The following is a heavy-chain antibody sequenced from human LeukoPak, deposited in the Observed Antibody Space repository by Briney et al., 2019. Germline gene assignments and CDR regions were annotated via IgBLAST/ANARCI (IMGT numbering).Heavy chain of an antibody. Sequence: GGSLRLSCAASGFTFSSYSMNWVRQAPGKGLEWVSYFSSSSSTIYYADSVKGRFTISRDNAKNTLYLQMNSLRAEDTAVYYCARERSKSGRPSPFDYWGQGTLVTVSS. D-gene: IGHD1-26*01. J-gene: IGHJ4*02. CDR3: ARERSKSGRPSPFDY. CDR2: FSSSSSTI. V-gene: IGHV3-48*01. CDR1: GFTFSSYS.